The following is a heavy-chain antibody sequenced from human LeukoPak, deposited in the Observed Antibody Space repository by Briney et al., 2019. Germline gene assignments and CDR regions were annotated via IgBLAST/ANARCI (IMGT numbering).Heavy chain of an antibody. CDR1: GGTFSVSA. D-gene: IGHD6-13*01. CDR3: ASALGSSWYFYDY. CDR2: IIPIFGTP. V-gene: IGHV1-69*01. J-gene: IGHJ4*02. Sequence: GSSVKVSCKGSGGTFSVSAFILVRQAPGQGLEWMGGIIPIFGTPNYAQKFQGGVTITADESTSTAYMELSRLRSEDTAVYYSASALGSSWYFYDYCGQGTLVTVSS.